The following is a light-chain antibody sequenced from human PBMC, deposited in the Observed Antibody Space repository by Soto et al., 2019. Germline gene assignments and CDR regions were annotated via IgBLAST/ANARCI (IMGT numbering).Light chain of an antibody. J-gene: IGLJ1*01. CDR2: EVS. Sequence: QSALTQPASVFGSPGQSITFSCTGTSSDVGGYNIVSWYQQHPGKAPKLMIYEVSSRPSGVSNRFSGSKSGNTASLTISGLQPEDEADYYCSSYTTSSTVVFGTGTKLTVL. CDR3: SSYTTSSTVV. CDR1: SSDVGGYNI. V-gene: IGLV2-14*03.